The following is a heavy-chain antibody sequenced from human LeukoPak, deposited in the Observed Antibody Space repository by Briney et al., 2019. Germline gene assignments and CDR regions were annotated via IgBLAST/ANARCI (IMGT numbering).Heavy chain of an antibody. CDR2: VSSSGSTI. Sequence: GGSLRLSCAASGFTFSDYYMSWIRQAAGKGLEWVSNVSSSGSTIYYADSVKGRFTISRDNAKYSLYLQMNSLRAEDTAVYYCARELAYCGGDCYSGVFDPWGQGTLVTVSS. CDR3: ARELAYCGGDCYSGVFDP. V-gene: IGHV3-11*04. CDR1: GFTFSDYY. D-gene: IGHD2-21*02. J-gene: IGHJ5*02.